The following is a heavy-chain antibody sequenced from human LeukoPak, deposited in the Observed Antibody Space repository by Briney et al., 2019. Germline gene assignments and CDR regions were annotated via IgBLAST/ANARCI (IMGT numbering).Heavy chain of an antibody. CDR2: IYYSGST. CDR1: GGSISSSSYY. J-gene: IGHJ4*02. D-gene: IGHD3-10*01. Sequence: SETLSLTCTVSGGSISSSSYYWGWIRQPPGKGLEWIGSIYYSGSTYYNPSLKSRVTISVDTSKNQFSLKLSSVTAADTAVYYCARHQSPWEKWFRGLLKGAAFDYWSQGTLVTVSS. CDR3: ARHQSPWEKWFRGLLKGAAFDY. V-gene: IGHV4-39*01.